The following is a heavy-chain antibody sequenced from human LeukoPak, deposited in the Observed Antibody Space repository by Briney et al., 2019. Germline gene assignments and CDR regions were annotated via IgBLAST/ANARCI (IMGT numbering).Heavy chain of an antibody. V-gene: IGHV1-46*01. CDR2: INPSGGST. CDR3: ARDDWFDP. CDR1: GYTFTSYG. J-gene: IGHJ5*02. Sequence: ASVKVSCKASGYTFTSYGISWVRQAPGQGLEWVGIINPSGGSTSYAQKFQGRVTMTRDMSTSTVYMELSSLRSEDTAVYYCARDDWFDPWGQGTLVTVSS.